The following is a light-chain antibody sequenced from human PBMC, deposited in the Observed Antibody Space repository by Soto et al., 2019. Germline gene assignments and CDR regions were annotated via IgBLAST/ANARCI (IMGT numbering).Light chain of an antibody. CDR3: CSYAGSSTFGVV. J-gene: IGLJ2*01. Sequence: HSALTQPASVSGSPGQSITISCTGTSSDVGSYNLVSWYQQHPGKAPKLMIYEGSKRPSGVSNRFSGSKSGNTASLTISGLQAEDEADYYCCSYAGSSTFGVVFGGGTMLTVL. CDR2: EGS. CDR1: SSDVGSYNL. V-gene: IGLV2-23*03.